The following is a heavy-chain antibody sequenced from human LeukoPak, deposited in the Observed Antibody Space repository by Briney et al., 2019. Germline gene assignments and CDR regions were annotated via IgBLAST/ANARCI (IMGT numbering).Heavy chain of an antibody. V-gene: IGHV4-39*01. J-gene: IGHJ3*02. CDR2: INHSGST. D-gene: IGHD3-22*01. CDR3: ARHWRKRIRQHEFGYYYDSSGSPDI. CDR1: GGSISSSSYY. Sequence: SETLSLTCTVSGGSISSSSYYWGWIRQPPGKGLEWIGEINHSGSTNYNPSLKSRVTISVDTSKNQFSLKLSSVTAADTAVYYCARHWRKRIRQHEFGYYYDSSGSPDIWGQGTMVTVSS.